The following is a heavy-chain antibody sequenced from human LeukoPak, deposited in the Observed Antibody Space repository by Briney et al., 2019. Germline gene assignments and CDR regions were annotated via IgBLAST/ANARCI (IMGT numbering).Heavy chain of an antibody. CDR2: IYSGGST. Sequence: PGGSLRLSCAASGFSVSSNYMSWVRQAPGKGLEWVSVIYSGGSTYYADSVKGRFTISRDNSKNTLYLQMNSLRAEDTAVYYCEARPATYYYDSSGYSFLDYWGQGTLVTVSS. D-gene: IGHD3-22*01. CDR1: GFSVSSNY. CDR3: EARPATYYYDSSGYSFLDY. J-gene: IGHJ4*02. V-gene: IGHV3-53*01.